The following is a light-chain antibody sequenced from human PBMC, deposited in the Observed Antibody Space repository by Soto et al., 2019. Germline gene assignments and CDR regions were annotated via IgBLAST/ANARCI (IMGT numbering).Light chain of an antibody. V-gene: IGKV3-15*01. CDR2: GAS. J-gene: IGKJ3*01. Sequence: EVVMTQSPATLSVSPGERATLSCWASQSVSSNLAWHQQKPGQAPRLLISGASTRATGIPARFSGSGSGTEFTLTISSLQSEDFAVYYCQQYNDWPFTFGPGTKVEVK. CDR1: QSVSSN. CDR3: QQYNDWPFT.